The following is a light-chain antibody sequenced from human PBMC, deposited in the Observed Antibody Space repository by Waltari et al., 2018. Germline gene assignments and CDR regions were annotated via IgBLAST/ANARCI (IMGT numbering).Light chain of an antibody. CDR3: SSYSSDSTPVV. CDR2: DVT. V-gene: IGLV2-14*03. CDR1: DSAVGIYDY. Sequence: QSTLTQPASVSGSLGQSIIISCTGTDSAVGIYDYVSWYQQHPGKAPRFLIYDVTKRPSVVSARFSGSKSGKTASLTISGLQADDEADYYCSSYSSDSTPVVFGGGTRVTVL. J-gene: IGLJ2*01.